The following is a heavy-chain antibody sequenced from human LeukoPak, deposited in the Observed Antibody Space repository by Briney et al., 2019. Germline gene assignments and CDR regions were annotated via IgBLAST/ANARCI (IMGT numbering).Heavy chain of an antibody. CDR2: ISGSGGST. CDR3: AKGGSGSGTNYFDY. CDR1: GFTFSSYA. D-gene: IGHD3-10*01. V-gene: IGHV3-23*01. Sequence: GESLRLSCAASGFTFSSYAMSWVRQAPGKGLEWVSAISGSGGSTYYADSVKGRFTISRDNSKNTLYLQMNSLRAEDTALYYCAKGGSGSGTNYFDYWGQGTLVTVSS. J-gene: IGHJ4*02.